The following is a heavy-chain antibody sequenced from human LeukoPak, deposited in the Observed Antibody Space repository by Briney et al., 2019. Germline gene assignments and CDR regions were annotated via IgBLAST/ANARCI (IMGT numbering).Heavy chain of an antibody. Sequence: GGSLRLSFAASGFTVSSNYMSWVRQAPGKGLEWVANIKQDGSEKYYVDSVKGRFTISRDNAKNSLFLQMNSLRADDTAVYYCARGPPRSGSYYRGLFDPWGQGTLVTVSS. CDR2: IKQDGSEK. CDR1: GFTVSSNY. J-gene: IGHJ5*02. CDR3: ARGPPRSGSYYRGLFDP. D-gene: IGHD3-10*01. V-gene: IGHV3-7*01.